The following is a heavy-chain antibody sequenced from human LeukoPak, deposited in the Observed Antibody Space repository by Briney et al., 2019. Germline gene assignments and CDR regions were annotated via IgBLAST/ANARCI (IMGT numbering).Heavy chain of an antibody. V-gene: IGHV1-46*01. CDR3: ARDQEGFDY. CDR1: GYTFTINY. Sequence: ASVKVSCTASGYTFTINYIHWVRQAPGQGLEWMGMIYPRDGSTSYAQKFQGRVAVTRDTSTSTVHMELSGLRSEDTAVYYCARDQEGFDYWGQGTLVTVSS. J-gene: IGHJ4*02. CDR2: IYPRDGST.